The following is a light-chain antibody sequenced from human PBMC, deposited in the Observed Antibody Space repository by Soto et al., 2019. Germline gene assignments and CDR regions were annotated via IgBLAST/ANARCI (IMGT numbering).Light chain of an antibody. V-gene: IGKV3-20*01. J-gene: IGKJ1*01. CDR3: QQYNSSPWT. CDR1: QSISSSQ. CDR2: GAF. Sequence: VVLTQSPGTLSLSPGERATLSCRASQSISSSQVAWYKHKPGQAPRLLLYGAFKRANGTPDRISGSGSETDFTLTISRLEPDDFAVYYCQQYNSSPWTFGQGTKVEIK.